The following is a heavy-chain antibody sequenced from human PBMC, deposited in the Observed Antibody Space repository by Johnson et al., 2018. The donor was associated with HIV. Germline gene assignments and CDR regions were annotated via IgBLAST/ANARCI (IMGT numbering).Heavy chain of an antibody. Sequence: VQLVESGGGLVQPGGSLRLACAASGFTFSRYGMHWVRQAPGQGLEWVSVIYSGGSTYYADSVKGRFTISRDNSKNTLYLQMNSLRVEDTAVYYCASEVRGVLDIWGQGTMVTVSS. CDR2: IYSGGST. CDR3: ASEVRGVLDI. J-gene: IGHJ3*02. CDR1: GFTFSRYG. V-gene: IGHV3-66*01. D-gene: IGHD3-10*01.